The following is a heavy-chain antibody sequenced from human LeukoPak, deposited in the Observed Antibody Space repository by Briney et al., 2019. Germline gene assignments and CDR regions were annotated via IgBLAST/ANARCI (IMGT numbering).Heavy chain of an antibody. V-gene: IGHV1-18*01. D-gene: IGHD2-2*01. Sequence: ASVKVSCKASGYTFTSYGISWVRQAPGQVLEWMGWIRAYNGNTNYAQKLRGRVTMTTDTSTSTAYMELTSLRSDDTAVYYCAASCSSTSFSRSNWFYPWGQGTLVTVSS. CDR2: IRAYNGNT. CDR3: AASCSSTSFSRSNWFYP. J-gene: IGHJ5*02. CDR1: GYTFTSYG.